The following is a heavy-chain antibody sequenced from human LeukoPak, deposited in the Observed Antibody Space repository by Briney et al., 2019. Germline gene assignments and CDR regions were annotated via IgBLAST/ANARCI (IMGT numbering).Heavy chain of an antibody. D-gene: IGHD5-18*01. Sequence: ASVKVSCKASGGTFSSYAISWVRQAPGHGLEWMGGIIPIFGTANYAQKFQGRVTITADESTSTAYMELSSLRSEDTAVYYCARVPGPTAMGHFDYWGQRTLVTVSS. CDR2: IIPIFGTA. V-gene: IGHV1-69*13. J-gene: IGHJ4*02. CDR1: GGTFSSYA. CDR3: ARVPGPTAMGHFDY.